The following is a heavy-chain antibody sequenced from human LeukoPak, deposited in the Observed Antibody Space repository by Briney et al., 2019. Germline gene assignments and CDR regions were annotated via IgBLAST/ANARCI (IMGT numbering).Heavy chain of an antibody. V-gene: IGHV1-8*01. Sequence: ASVKVSCKASGYTFTSYDINWVRQATGQGLEWMGWMNPNSGNTGYAQKFQGRVTMTRNTSMSTAYMELSSLRSEDTAVYYCARAGYSSTYYYYYYGMDVWGQGTTVTVSS. CDR1: GYTFTSYD. D-gene: IGHD6-13*01. J-gene: IGHJ6*02. CDR2: MNPNSGNT. CDR3: ARAGYSSTYYYYYYGMDV.